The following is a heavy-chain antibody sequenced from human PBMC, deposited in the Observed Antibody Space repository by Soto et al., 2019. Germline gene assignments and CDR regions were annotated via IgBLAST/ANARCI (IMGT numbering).Heavy chain of an antibody. J-gene: IGHJ4*02. CDR3: AHRGPIVGATPFDY. CDR1: GFSLSTSGVG. D-gene: IGHD1-26*01. V-gene: IGHV2-5*02. Sequence: QITLKESGPTLVKPTQTLTLTCTFSGFSLSTSGVGVGWIRQPPGKALEWLALIYWDDDKRYSPSLKSSLTITKDTSKNQVVLTMTNMDPVDTATYYCAHRGPIVGATPFDYWGQGTLVTVSS. CDR2: IYWDDDK.